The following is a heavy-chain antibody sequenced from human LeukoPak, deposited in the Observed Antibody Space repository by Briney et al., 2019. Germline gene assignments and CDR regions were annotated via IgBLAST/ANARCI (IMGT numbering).Heavy chain of an antibody. D-gene: IGHD2-21*02. CDR2: VSYSGST. V-gene: IGHV4-31*03. CDR3: ARDSTRDSKFDY. J-gene: IGHJ4*02. Sequence: SQTLSLTCTVSGGSISSGGCYWSWIRQHAGKGLEWIGYVSYSGSTYYNPSLKSRVSISVDTSKNQFSLKLSSVTAADTAVYYCARDSTRDSKFDYWGQGTLVTVSS. CDR1: GGSISSGGCY.